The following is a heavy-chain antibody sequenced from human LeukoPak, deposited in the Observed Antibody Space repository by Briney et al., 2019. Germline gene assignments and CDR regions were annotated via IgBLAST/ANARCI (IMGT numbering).Heavy chain of an antibody. CDR2: LEPEDGET. CDR3: AISLIAVAGTLSF. J-gene: IGHJ4*02. Sequence: GASVKASCKVSGYTFTDYYMHWFQQAPGKRLEWMGLLEPEDGETRYAEKFQGRVTITADTSTDTAYMEVSSLRSDDTAVYYCAISLIAVAGTLSFWGQGTLVTVSS. V-gene: IGHV1-69-2*01. D-gene: IGHD6-19*01. CDR1: GYTFTDYY.